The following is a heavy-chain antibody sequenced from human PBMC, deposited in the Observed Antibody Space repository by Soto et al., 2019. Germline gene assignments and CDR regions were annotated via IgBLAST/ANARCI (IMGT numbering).Heavy chain of an antibody. J-gene: IGHJ4*02. V-gene: IGHV4-30-2*01. D-gene: IGHD3-3*02. CDR3: AREGDDRHFFFDS. Sequence: SETLSLTCAVSGDSISRGGYSWTWIRQPPGKALEWIGNIYDSGSTSYNPSLKSRVTMSVDTSKSQFSLSLTSVTAADTAVYYCAREGDDRHFFFDSWGQGTLVTVSS. CDR1: GDSISRGGYS. CDR2: IYDSGST.